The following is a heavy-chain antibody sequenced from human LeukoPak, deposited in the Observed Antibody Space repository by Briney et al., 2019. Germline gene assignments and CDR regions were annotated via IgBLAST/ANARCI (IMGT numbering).Heavy chain of an antibody. J-gene: IGHJ4*02. Sequence: GGSLRLSCAASGFTFSTYSMNGVGQAPGKGREGVSGIGGSGGSTYYADSVKGRFTISRDNSKNPLHRQMNSLRAEDTAVYYCAKRITVTYFNEYWGQGTLVTVSS. V-gene: IGHV3-23*01. CDR3: AKRITVTYFNEY. CDR2: IGGSGGST. CDR1: GFTFSTYS. D-gene: IGHD4-17*01.